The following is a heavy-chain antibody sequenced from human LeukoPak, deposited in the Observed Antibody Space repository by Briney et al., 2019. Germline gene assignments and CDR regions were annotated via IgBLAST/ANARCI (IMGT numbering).Heavy chain of an antibody. V-gene: IGHV3-23*01. CDR2: ISGSGGST. CDR1: GFTFSSYA. J-gene: IGHJ4*02. Sequence: GSLRLSCAASGFTFSSYAMSWVRQAPGKGLEWVSAISGSGGSTYYADSVKGRFTISRDNSKNTLYLQMNSLRAEDTAVYYCAKIASITMIVVVINFFDYWGQGTLVTVSS. D-gene: IGHD3-22*01. CDR3: AKIASITMIVVVINFFDY.